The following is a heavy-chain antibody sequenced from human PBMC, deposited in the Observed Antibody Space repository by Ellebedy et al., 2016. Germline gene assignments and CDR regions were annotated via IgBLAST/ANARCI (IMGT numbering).Heavy chain of an antibody. CDR3: ARDRYCSGGSCYPEKY. CDR1: GFTFSSYS. CDR2: ISSSSSAI. V-gene: IGHV3-48*04. Sequence: GGSLRLSXAASGFTFSSYSMNWVRQAPGKGLEWVSHISSSSSAIYYADSVKGRFTISRDNAKNSLYLQMNSLRAEDTAVYYCARDRYCSGGSCYPEKYWGQGTLVTVSS. D-gene: IGHD2-15*01. J-gene: IGHJ4*02.